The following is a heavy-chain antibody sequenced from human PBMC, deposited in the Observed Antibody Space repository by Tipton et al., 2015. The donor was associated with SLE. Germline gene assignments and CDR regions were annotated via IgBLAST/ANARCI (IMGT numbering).Heavy chain of an antibody. J-gene: IGHJ3*02. CDR3: ARGGPGAFDI. CDR2: IHYSGTT. Sequence: LVKPSETLSLTCTVSGGSIRDYYWSWIRQPPGKGLEWIGFIHYSGTTNYNPSLKSRVTISKDTSKSQFFLHLRSVTAADTAVYYCARGGPGAFDIWGQGTMVTVSS. V-gene: IGHV4-59*01. CDR1: GGSIRDYY.